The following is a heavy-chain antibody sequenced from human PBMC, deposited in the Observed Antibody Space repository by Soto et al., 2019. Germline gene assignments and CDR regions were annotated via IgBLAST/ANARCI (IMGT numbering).Heavy chain of an antibody. Sequence: SETLSLTCTVSGDSITRSNFYWGWIRQPPGKGLEWLGRIFYSGSTYYNPSLKSRVTISVDTSKNQFSLKLSSVTAADTAVYYCARRGDSSGYYYQNWFDPWGQGTLVTVSS. CDR1: GDSITRSNFY. D-gene: IGHD3-22*01. V-gene: IGHV4-39*01. CDR2: IFYSGST. CDR3: ARRGDSSGYYYQNWFDP. J-gene: IGHJ5*02.